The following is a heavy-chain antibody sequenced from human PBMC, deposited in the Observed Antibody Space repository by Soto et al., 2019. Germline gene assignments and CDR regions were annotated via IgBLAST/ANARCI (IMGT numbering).Heavy chain of an antibody. D-gene: IGHD3-16*01. CDR2: TSYDGSNK. V-gene: IGHV3-30*14. J-gene: IGHJ4*02. CDR3: ARWGTTGGLDV. Sequence: QVQLVEYGGGVVQPGTSLRLSCVGSGFAFRSFVIHWVRQAPGKGLEWVALTSYDGSNKYYDHSVKGRFTISRDKSRNTWNLQRDSLRLEDTALYYCARWGTTGGLDVWGQGTLVHVSS. CDR1: GFAFRSFV.